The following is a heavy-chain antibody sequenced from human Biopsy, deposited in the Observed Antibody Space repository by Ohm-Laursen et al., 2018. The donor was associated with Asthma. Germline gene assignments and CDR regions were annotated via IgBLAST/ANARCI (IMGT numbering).Heavy chain of an antibody. Sequence: GSLRLSCAASEFSVSSSYMSWVRQAPGKGLEWVSVIYNDGRAYYADSVKGRFTVSRDNFKNTLFLQMNSLRAEDTAVYYCTRTTTVTTTYAMDVWGRGTTVTVSS. V-gene: IGHV3-53*01. CDR2: IYNDGRA. CDR1: EFSVSSSY. CDR3: TRTTTVTTTYAMDV. J-gene: IGHJ6*02. D-gene: IGHD4-17*01.